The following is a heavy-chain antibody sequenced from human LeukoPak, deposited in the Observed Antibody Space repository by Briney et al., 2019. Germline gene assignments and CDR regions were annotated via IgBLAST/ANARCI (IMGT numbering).Heavy chain of an antibody. D-gene: IGHD1-26*01. CDR3: ARGEWDLRD. J-gene: IGHJ4*02. CDR1: GFMFADHG. CDR2: INWNGGST. V-gene: IGHV3-20*04. Sequence: PGGSLRLSCAASGFMFADHGMTGVRQVLGKGQEWVSGINWNGGSTGYVDSVRGRFTISRDNAKNVLFLQMNNLRAEDTAFYYCARGEWDLRDWGQGTLVIVSS.